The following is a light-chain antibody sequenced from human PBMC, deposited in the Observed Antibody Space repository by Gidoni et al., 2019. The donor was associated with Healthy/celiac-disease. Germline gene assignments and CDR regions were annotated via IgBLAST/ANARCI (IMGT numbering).Light chain of an antibody. CDR3: QQYDNLPFP. CDR1: QDISNY. Sequence: DIQMTQSPSSLSASVGDRVTITCQASQDISNYLNWYQQKPGKAPKLLSYDASNLETGVPSRCSGSGSGTDFTFTISSLQPEDIATYYCQQYDNLPFPFGPGTKVDIK. CDR2: DAS. J-gene: IGKJ3*01. V-gene: IGKV1-33*01.